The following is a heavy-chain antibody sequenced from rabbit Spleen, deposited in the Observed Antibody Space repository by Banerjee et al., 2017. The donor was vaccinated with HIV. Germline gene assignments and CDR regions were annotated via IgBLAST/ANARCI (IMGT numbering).Heavy chain of an antibody. J-gene: IGHJ3*01. CDR1: GFSFSDRDV. CDR3: VRDLTNIIGWNFGW. CDR2: IDTGSSGST. Sequence: QEQLVESGGGLVQPEGSLTLTCKASGFSFSDRDVMCWVRQAPGKGLELIGYIDTGSSGSTDYANWAKGRFTISKPSSTTVTLQMTSLTAADTATYFCVRDLTNIIGWNFGWWGQGTLVTVS. D-gene: IGHD1-1*01. V-gene: IGHV1S45*01.